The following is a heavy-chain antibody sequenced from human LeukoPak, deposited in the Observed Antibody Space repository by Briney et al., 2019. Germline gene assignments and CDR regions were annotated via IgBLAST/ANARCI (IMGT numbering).Heavy chain of an antibody. CDR1: GYSFTTYW. J-gene: IGHJ5*02. CDR3: ARRAFGFWEHWFDP. V-gene: IGHV5-51*01. Sequence: GESLKISCKGSGYSFTTYWIAWVRQMPGKGLEWMGNIYPGDSDTRYSPSFQGQVTISADMSTNTAYLQWSSLKASDTAMYYCARRAFGFWEHWFDPWGQRTLVTVSS. CDR2: IYPGDSDT. D-gene: IGHD1-26*01.